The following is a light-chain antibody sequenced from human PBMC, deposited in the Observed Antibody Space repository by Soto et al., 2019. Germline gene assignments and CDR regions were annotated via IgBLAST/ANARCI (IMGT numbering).Light chain of an antibody. CDR1: QSISSGY. CDR3: QQYGRLPVT. V-gene: IGKV3D-20*01. J-gene: IGKJ4*01. CDR2: DAS. Sequence: EIVLTQSPATLSLSPGERATLSCGASQSISSGYLAWYQQKPGLAPRFLIYDASSRAAGIPDRFSGSGSGTDFTLTISRLEPEDFAVYYCQQYGRLPVTFGGGTKVEIK.